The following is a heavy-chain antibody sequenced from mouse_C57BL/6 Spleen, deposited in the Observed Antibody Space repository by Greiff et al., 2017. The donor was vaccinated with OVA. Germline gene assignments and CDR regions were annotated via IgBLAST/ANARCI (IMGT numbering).Heavy chain of an antibody. D-gene: IGHD3-1*01. CDR2: ISDGGSYT. J-gene: IGHJ1*03. Sequence: DVKLVESGGGLVKPGGSLKLSCAASGFTFSSYAMSWVRQTPEKRLEWVATISDGGSYTYYPDNVKGRFTISRDNAKNNLDLQMSHLKSEDTAMYYCARGGYEDWYFDVWGTGTTVTVSS. CDR1: GFTFSSYA. V-gene: IGHV5-4*03. CDR3: ARGGYEDWYFDV.